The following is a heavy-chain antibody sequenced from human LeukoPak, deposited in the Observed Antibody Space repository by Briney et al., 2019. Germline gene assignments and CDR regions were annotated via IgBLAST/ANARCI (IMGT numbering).Heavy chain of an antibody. J-gene: IGHJ5*02. V-gene: IGHV4-34*01. CDR1: RGSFSDYY. D-gene: IGHD3-3*01. CDR3: ARSYGFWSGHYPAWSDP. Sequence: SETLSLTCAVHRGSFSDYYWSWIRQSPGKGLEWIGEINDSGSINHNPSLKSRVTISVDTSMNQFSLKVNSATAADTAVYYCARSYGFWSGHYPAWSDPWGQGTLVTVSS. CDR2: INDSGSI.